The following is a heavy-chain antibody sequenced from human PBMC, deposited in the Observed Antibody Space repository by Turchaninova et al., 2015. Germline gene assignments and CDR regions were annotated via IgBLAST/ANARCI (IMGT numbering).Heavy chain of an antibody. D-gene: IGHD1-26*01. J-gene: IGHJ2*01. CDR2: FYHSGST. V-gene: IGHV4-38-2*01. Sequence: QVQLQESGPGLVKPSETLSLTGAVSGYSTSSGFYWGWIRQPPGKGGEWIGNFYHSGSTNYNPSLKSRVTISVDTSKNQFSLKLSSVTAADTALYYCARHGIAGYLDLWGRGTLVTVSS. CDR3: ARHGIAGYLDL. CDR1: GYSTSSGFY.